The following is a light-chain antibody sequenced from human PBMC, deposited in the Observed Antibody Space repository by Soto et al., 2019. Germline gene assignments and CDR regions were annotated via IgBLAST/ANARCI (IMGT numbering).Light chain of an antibody. V-gene: IGLV1-44*01. CDR2: SYD. Sequence: QSVLTQPPSASGTPGQRVTISCSTSSSNLGDNTVNWYQQVPGTAPKLLIYSYDQRPSGVPDRFSGSKSGTSASLAISGLQSEDEADYYCAAWDAGLDGYVFGTGTKLTVL. J-gene: IGLJ1*01. CDR1: SSNLGDNT. CDR3: AAWDAGLDGYV.